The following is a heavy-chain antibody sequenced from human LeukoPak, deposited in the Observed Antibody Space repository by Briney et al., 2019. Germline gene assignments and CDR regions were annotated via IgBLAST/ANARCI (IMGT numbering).Heavy chain of an antibody. CDR3: ARVKLNYYDSGGVQYYFDY. V-gene: IGHV4-4*07. J-gene: IGHJ4*02. CDR2: IYTSGST. D-gene: IGHD3-22*01. CDR1: GGSISSYY. Sequence: SETLSLTFTVSGGSISSYYWSWIRQPAGKGLEWIGRIYTSGSTNYNPSLKSRVTMSVDTSKNQFSLKLSSVTAADTAVYYCARVKLNYYDSGGVQYYFDYWGQGTLVTVSS.